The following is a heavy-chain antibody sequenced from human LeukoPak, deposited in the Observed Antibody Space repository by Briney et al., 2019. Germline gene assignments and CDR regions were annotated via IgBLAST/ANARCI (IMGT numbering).Heavy chain of an antibody. CDR2: INWNGRIT. D-gene: IGHD3-3*01. J-gene: IGHJ3*02. Sequence: GGSLRLSCAASGFTFDDYGMSWVRQAPGEGLEWVSGINWNGRITSYAASVEGRFTISRDHAKITLYLQMNSLRAEDTALYYCATRGRVVTAGAFDIWGQGTMVTVSS. CDR3: ATRGRVVTAGAFDI. V-gene: IGHV3-20*04. CDR1: GFTFDDYG.